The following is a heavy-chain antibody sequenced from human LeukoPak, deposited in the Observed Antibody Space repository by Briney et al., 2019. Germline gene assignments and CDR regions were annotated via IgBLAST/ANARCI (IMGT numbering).Heavy chain of an antibody. Sequence: GSLRLSCAASGFTFSSYSMNWVRQAPGKGLEWVAVISNDGSNKYYADSVKGRFTISRDNAKNSLYLQMNSLRAEDTAVYYCAREYPDAFDIWGQGTMVTVSS. CDR2: ISNDGSNK. CDR1: GFTFSSYS. V-gene: IGHV3-30*03. J-gene: IGHJ3*02. CDR3: AREYPDAFDI. D-gene: IGHD2-2*02.